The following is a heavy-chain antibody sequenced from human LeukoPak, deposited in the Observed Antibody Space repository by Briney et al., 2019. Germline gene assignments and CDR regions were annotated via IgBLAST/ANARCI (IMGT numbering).Heavy chain of an antibody. CDR2: ISWNSGSI. V-gene: IGHV3-9*03. J-gene: IGHJ3*02. CDR3: AKDRYYDFWSGYSVYAFDI. CDR1: GFTFDDYA. Sequence: GRSLRLSCAASGFTFDDYAMHWVRQAPGKGLEWVSGISWNSGSIGYADSVKGRFTISRDNAKNSLYLQMNSLRAEDMALYYCAKDRYYDFWSGYSVYAFDIWGQGTMVTVSS. D-gene: IGHD3-3*01.